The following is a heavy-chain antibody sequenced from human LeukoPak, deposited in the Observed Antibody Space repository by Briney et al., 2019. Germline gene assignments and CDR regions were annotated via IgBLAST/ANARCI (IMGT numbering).Heavy chain of an antibody. CDR2: LSYDGSNK. J-gene: IGHJ4*02. Sequence: YPGGSLRLSCAASGFTFSSYGMHWVRQAPGKGLEWVAVLSYDGSNKCYADSVKGRFTISRDNSKNTLYLQMNSLRAEDTAVYYCAKGLSGATITCYFDYWGQGTLVTVSS. D-gene: IGHD5-12*01. V-gene: IGHV3-30*18. CDR3: AKGLSGATITCYFDY. CDR1: GFTFSSYG.